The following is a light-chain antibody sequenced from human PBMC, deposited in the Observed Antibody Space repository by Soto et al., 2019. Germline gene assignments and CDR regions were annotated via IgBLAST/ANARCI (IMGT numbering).Light chain of an antibody. V-gene: IGKV1-5*01. CDR2: GAS. Sequence: DIQMTQSPSTLSASVGDRVTITCRASQSISSWLAWYQQKPGKAPKLLVYGASTLQSGVPSRFGGSGSGTEFTLTISSLQPDDFATYYCQQYDTYSPFHFCQGTKLEIK. CDR3: QQYDTYSPFH. CDR1: QSISSW. J-gene: IGKJ2*01.